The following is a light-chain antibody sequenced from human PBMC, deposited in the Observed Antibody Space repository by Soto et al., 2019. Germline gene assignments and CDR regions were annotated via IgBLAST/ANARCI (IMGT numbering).Light chain of an antibody. V-gene: IGLV2-14*01. CDR1: SSDVGGYNY. Sequence: QSALTQPASVSGSPGQSITISCTGTSSDVGGYNYVSWYQQHPGKAPKLMIYDVSNRPSGLSNRFSGSKSGNTASLTISGLQADDEADYYCSSYTSSSTSYVFGTGTKLTVL. CDR2: DVS. J-gene: IGLJ1*01. CDR3: SSYTSSSTSYV.